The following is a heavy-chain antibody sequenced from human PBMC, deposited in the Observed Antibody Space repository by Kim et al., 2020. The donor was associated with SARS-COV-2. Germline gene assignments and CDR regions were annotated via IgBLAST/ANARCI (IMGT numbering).Heavy chain of an antibody. J-gene: IGHJ6*02. D-gene: IGHD3-10*02. CDR1: GFTFSSYS. Sequence: GGSLRLSCAASGFTFSSYSMNWVRQAPGKGLEWVSYISSSSSTIYYADSVKGRFTISRDNAKNSLYLQMNSLRAEDTAVYYCAREGRHYYVLGMDVWGQGTTVTVSS. CDR2: ISSSSSTI. CDR3: AREGRHYYVLGMDV. V-gene: IGHV3-48*04.